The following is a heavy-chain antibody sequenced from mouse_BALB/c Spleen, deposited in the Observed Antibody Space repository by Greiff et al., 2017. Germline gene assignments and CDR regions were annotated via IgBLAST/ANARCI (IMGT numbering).Heavy chain of an antibody. V-gene: IGHV3-6*02. CDR1: GYSITSGYY. J-gene: IGHJ4*01. CDR2: ISYDGSN. Sequence: EVQLQQSGPGLVKPSQSLSLTCSVTGYSITSGYYWNWIRQFPGNKLEWMGYISYDGSNNYNPSLKNRISITRDTSKNQFFLKLNSVTTEDTATYYCARVNDGYYGKAMDYWGQGTSVTVSS. CDR3: ARVNDGYYGKAMDY. D-gene: IGHD2-3*01.